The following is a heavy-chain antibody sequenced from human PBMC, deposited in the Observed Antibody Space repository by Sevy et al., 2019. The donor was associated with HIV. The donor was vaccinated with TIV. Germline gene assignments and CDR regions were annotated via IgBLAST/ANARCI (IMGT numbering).Heavy chain of an antibody. Sequence: GGSLRLSCAASGFTFSSYAMSWVRQAPGKGLEWVSAISGSGGGTYYADSVKGRFTISRDNSKNTLYLQMNSLGAEDTAVYYCASLLYDSSGSNDYWGQGTLVTVSS. CDR3: ASLLYDSSGSNDY. D-gene: IGHD3-22*01. J-gene: IGHJ4*02. CDR2: ISGSGGGT. V-gene: IGHV3-23*01. CDR1: GFTFSSYA.